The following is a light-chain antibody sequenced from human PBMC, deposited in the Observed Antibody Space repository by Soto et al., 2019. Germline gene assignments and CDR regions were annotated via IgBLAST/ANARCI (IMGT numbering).Light chain of an antibody. CDR2: GAS. CDR3: QQYGSSRT. J-gene: IGKJ4*01. V-gene: IGKV3-20*01. CDR1: QSVSSIY. Sequence: EIVLTQSPGTLYLSPGERATLSCRASQSVSSIYLAWYQQKPGQAPRLLIYGASSRATGIPDRFSASGSGTDFTLPIRRMEPEDFAVDDCQQYGSSRTFGGGTKVDIK.